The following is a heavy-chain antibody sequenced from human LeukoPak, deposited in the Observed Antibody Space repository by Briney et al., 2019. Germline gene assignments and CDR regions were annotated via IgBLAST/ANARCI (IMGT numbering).Heavy chain of an antibody. D-gene: IGHD5-18*01. Sequence: GGSLRLSCVVSGFTFKNYWMSWVRQAPGKGLEWVASIKQDESEKYYVDSVKGRFTISRDYAKSSLYLQMNNLRAEDTALYYCARAGYSYGRGVDAFDIWGQGTMVAVSS. CDR2: IKQDESEK. CDR1: GFTFKNYW. V-gene: IGHV3-7*03. CDR3: ARAGYSYGRGVDAFDI. J-gene: IGHJ3*02.